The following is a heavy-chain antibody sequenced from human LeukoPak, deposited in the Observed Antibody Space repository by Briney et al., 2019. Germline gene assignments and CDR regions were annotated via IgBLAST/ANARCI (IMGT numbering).Heavy chain of an antibody. D-gene: IGHD5-18*01. CDR2: ISSSGSTI. J-gene: IGHJ4*02. CDR3: ARSPGLYSYGSVY. CDR1: GFTFSSYE. V-gene: IGHV3-48*03. Sequence: PGGSLRLSCAASGFTFSSYEMNWVRQAPGKGLEWVSYISSSGSTIYYAGSVKGRFTISRDNAKNSLYLQMNSLRAEDTAVYYCARSPGLYSYGSVYWGQGTLVTVSS.